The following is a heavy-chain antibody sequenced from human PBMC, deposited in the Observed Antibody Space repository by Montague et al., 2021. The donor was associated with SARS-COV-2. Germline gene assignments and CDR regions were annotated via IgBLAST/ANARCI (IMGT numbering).Heavy chain of an antibody. J-gene: IGHJ5*01. V-gene: IGHV4-39*07. Sequence: SETLSLTCTVSGGSISSYHHYWGWICQPPGKGREWNGAMYYSGSTWLNPSLKSRVTISVDKSKNQFSLKLRSVTAADTAVYYCARRPYYYDSSGQFDPWGQGVLVTVSS. CDR3: ARRPYYYDSSGQFDP. CDR1: GGSISSYHHY. CDR2: MYYSGST. D-gene: IGHD3-22*01.